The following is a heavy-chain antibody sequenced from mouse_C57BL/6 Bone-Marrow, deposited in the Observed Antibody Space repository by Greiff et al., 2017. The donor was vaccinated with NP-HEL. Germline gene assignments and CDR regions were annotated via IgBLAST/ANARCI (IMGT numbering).Heavy chain of an antibody. CDR1: GFTFSSYG. Sequence: DVQLQESGGDLVKPGGSLKLSCAASGFTFSSYGMSWVRQTPDTRLEWVATISSGGSYTYYPGSVQGRFPISRDNATNTLYLQMSSLKSEDTAMYCCARHWGPWFAYWGKGTLVTVSA. CDR3: ARHWGPWFAY. J-gene: IGHJ3*01. V-gene: IGHV5-6*01. CDR2: ISSGGSYT.